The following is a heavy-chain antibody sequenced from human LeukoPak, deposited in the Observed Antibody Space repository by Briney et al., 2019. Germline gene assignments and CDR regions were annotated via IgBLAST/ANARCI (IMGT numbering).Heavy chain of an antibody. V-gene: IGHV3-21*04. D-gene: IGHD1-26*01. CDR1: AFSLNAYN. Sequence: GGSLRLPCAASAFSLNAYNMNWVRQAPGKGLEWDSSISYTGTYIYYADSVKGRFTISRDNAQNSLYLQMNSLRAEDTAIYYCVRDRGTYRPIDYWGQGTLVTVSS. CDR2: ISYTGTYI. CDR3: VRDRGTYRPIDY. J-gene: IGHJ4*02.